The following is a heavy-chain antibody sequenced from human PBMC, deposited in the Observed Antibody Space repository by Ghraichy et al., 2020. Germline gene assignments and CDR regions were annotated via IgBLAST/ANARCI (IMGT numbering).Heavy chain of an antibody. CDR2: IYYSGST. CDR1: GDSISPYY. J-gene: IGHJ6*04. D-gene: IGHD4-17*01. V-gene: IGHV4-59*08. Sequence: SETLSLTCTVSGDSISPYYWSWIRQPPGKGLEWIGFIYYSGSTNYNPSLKSRVTISVDTSKNQFSLKLNSVTAADTAVYYCARHIAVTTAYYYYGMDVWGKGTTVTVSS. CDR3: ARHIAVTTAYYYYGMDV.